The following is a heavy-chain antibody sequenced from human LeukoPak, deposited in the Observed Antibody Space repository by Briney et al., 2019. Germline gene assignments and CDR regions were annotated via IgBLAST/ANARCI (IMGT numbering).Heavy chain of an antibody. CDR2: IYTSWST. Sequence: PSETLSLTCTVSGGSISSYYWSWIRQPAGKGLEWIGRIYTSWSTNYNPSLKSRVTISVDKSKNQFSLKLSSVTAADTAVYYCARDRRDSSGYQFDYWGQGTMVTVSS. V-gene: IGHV4-4*07. D-gene: IGHD3-22*01. J-gene: IGHJ4*02. CDR3: ARDRRDSSGYQFDY. CDR1: GGSISSYY.